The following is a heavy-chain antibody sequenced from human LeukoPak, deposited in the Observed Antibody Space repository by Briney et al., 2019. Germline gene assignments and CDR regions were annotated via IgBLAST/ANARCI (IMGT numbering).Heavy chain of an antibody. Sequence: GESLKISCEGSGYSFTNYWIGWVRQMPGRGLEWMGIIFLRDSVIKYSPSFQGQVTISADKSINTAYLQWSSLKASDTAIYYCASARNGDYAWAYWGQGTLVTVSS. CDR1: GYSFTNYW. J-gene: IGHJ4*02. D-gene: IGHD4-17*01. CDR3: ASARNGDYAWAY. V-gene: IGHV5-51*01. CDR2: IFLRDSVI.